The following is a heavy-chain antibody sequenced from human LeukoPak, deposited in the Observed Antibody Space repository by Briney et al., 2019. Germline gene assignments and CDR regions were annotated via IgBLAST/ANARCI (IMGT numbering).Heavy chain of an antibody. CDR1: GFTFSSYT. CDR3: ATSPPVVPAAITAFDI. Sequence: GSLRLSCAASGFTFSSYTMSWVRQAPGKGLEWIGSIYYSGSTYYNPSLKSRVTISVDTSKNQFSLKLSSVTAADTAVYYCATSPPVVPAAITAFDIWGQGIMVTVSS. CDR2: IYYSGST. V-gene: IGHV4-38-2*01. J-gene: IGHJ3*02. D-gene: IGHD2-2*01.